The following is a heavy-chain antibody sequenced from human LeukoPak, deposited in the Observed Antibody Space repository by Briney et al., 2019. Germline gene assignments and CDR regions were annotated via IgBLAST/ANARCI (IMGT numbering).Heavy chain of an antibody. CDR2: INPNSGGT. J-gene: IGHJ4*02. V-gene: IGHV1-2*02. D-gene: IGHD2-21*02. Sequence: ASVKVSCKASGYTFTGYYVHWVRQAPGQGLEWMGWINPNSGGTNYAQKFQGRVTMTRDTSISTAYMELSRLRSDDTAVYYCARDRDGSVVVTAKLDYWGQGTLVTVSS. CDR1: GYTFTGYY. CDR3: ARDRDGSVVVTAKLDY.